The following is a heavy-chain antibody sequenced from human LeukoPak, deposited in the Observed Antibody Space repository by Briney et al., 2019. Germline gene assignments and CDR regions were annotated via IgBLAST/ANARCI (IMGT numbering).Heavy chain of an antibody. D-gene: IGHD6-13*01. J-gene: IGHJ5*02. CDR3: ARARGPQQLVVNWFDP. CDR1: GGTFSSYA. Sequence: GASVKVSCKASGGTFSSYAISWVRQAPGQGLEWMGRIIPIFGTANYAQKFQGRVRITTNESTSTAYMELSSLRSEDTAVYYCARARGPQQLVVNWFDPWGQGTLVTVSS. V-gene: IGHV1-69*05. CDR2: IIPIFGTA.